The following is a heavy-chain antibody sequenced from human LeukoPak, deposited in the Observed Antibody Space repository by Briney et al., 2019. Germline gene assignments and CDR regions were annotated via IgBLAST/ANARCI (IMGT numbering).Heavy chain of an antibody. D-gene: IGHD1-26*01. Sequence: GGSLRLSCAASGFTFSSYSMNWVRQAPGKGLEWVSYISSSSSTIYYADSVKGRFTISRDNAKNSLYLQMNSLRAEDTAVYYCARDNSAGAIDYWGQGTLVTVSS. J-gene: IGHJ4*02. CDR2: ISSSSSTI. CDR1: GFTFSSYS. CDR3: ARDNSAGAIDY. V-gene: IGHV3-48*04.